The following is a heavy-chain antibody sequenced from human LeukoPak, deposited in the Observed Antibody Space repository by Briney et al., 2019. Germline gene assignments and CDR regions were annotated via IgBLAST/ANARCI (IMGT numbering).Heavy chain of an antibody. Sequence: PGGSLRLSCAASGFTFNTYAMSWVRQAPGKGLERVSAISGSGGTTYYADSVKGRFTISRDNSKNTLYLQMNSLRAEDTAVYYCAKYSRPPSIDYWGQGTLVTVSS. CDR1: GFTFNTYA. J-gene: IGHJ4*02. V-gene: IGHV3-23*01. D-gene: IGHD6-13*01. CDR2: ISGSGGTT. CDR3: AKYSRPPSIDY.